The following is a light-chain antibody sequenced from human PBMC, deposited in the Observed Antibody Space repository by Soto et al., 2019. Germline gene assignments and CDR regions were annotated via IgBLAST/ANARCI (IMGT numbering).Light chain of an antibody. CDR2: GAS. CDR1: QSVYDTF. V-gene: IGKV3-20*01. J-gene: IGKJ1*01. Sequence: TVLTQSPGTLTLSPGEGATLSCRASQSVYDTFLAWYQQKLGQAPRLLIYGASRRATGIPDRFSGSGSGTDFILTICRLEPEDFAVYYCQQYGDSPWTFGQGTKVDIK. CDR3: QQYGDSPWT.